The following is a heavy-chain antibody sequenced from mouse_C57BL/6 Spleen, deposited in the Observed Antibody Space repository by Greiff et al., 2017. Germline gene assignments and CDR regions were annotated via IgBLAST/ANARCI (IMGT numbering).Heavy chain of an antibody. D-gene: IGHD2-3*01. J-gene: IGHJ1*03. CDR1: GYTFTSYW. V-gene: IGHV1-55*01. CDR3: ARGGGIYDGYLHWYFDV. Sequence: QVHVKQPGAELVKPGASVKMSCKASGYTFTSYWITWVKQRPGQGLEWIGDIYPGSGSTNYNEKFKSKATLTVDTSSSTAYMQLSSLTSEDSAVYYCARGGGIYDGYLHWYFDVWGTGTTVTVSS. CDR2: IYPGSGST.